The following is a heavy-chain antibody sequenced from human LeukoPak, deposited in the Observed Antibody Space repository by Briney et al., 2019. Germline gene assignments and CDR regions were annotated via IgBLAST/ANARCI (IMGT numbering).Heavy chain of an antibody. Sequence: GSSVKVSCKASGGTFSSYAISWVRQAPGQGLEWMGGIIPIFGTANYAQKFQGRVTITADESTSTAYMELSSLRSEDTAVYYCARDYYYDSSGYSPFDYWGQGTLVTVSS. V-gene: IGHV1-69*01. CDR1: GGTFSSYA. CDR3: ARDYYYDSSGYSPFDY. D-gene: IGHD3-22*01. J-gene: IGHJ4*02. CDR2: IIPIFGTA.